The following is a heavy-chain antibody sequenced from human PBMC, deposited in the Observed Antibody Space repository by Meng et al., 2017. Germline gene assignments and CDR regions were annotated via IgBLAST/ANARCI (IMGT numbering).Heavy chain of an antibody. V-gene: IGHV3-33*01. CDR2: IWYDGSNK. CDR1: GFIFSSYG. Sequence: GESLKISCAASGFIFSSYGMHWVRQAPGKGLEWVAVIWYDGSNKYYADSVKGRFTISRDNSKNTLYLQMHSLRAEDTAVYYCARESGVDFWSGRGAFDIWGQGTMVTVSS. CDR3: ARESGVDFWSGRGAFDI. D-gene: IGHD3-3*01. J-gene: IGHJ3*02.